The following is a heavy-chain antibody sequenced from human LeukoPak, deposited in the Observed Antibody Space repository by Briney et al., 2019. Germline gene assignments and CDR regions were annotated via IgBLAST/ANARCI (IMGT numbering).Heavy chain of an antibody. V-gene: IGHV4-34*01. J-gene: IGHJ4*02. CDR2: INHSGST. CDR3: ARATADFDY. Sequence: ETLSLTCAVYGGSFSGYYWSWIRQPPGKGLEWIGEINHSGSTNYNPSLKSRVTISVDTSKNQFSLKLSSVTAADTAVYYCARATADFDYWGQGTLVTVSS. CDR1: GGSFSGYY. D-gene: IGHD4-17*01.